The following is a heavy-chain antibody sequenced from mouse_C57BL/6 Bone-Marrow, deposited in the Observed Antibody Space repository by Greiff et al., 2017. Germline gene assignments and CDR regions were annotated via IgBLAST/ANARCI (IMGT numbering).Heavy chain of an antibody. CDR3: ARGTTMVTTKRYYYAMDD. Sequence: VQLQQPGAELVKPGASVKMSCKASGYTFTSYWITWVKQRPGQGLEWIGNIHPGSGSTNYNEKLQSKATLTVDTSSSTAYMQLSSLTSEDSAVYYWARGTTMVTTKRYYYAMDDWGQGTSVTVSS. J-gene: IGHJ4*01. CDR1: GYTFTSYW. V-gene: IGHV1-55*01. D-gene: IGHD2-2*01. CDR2: IHPGSGST.